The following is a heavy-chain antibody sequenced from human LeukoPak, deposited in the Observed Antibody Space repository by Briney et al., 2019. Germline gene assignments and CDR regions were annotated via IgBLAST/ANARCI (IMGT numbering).Heavy chain of an antibody. CDR3: ARGGVPKPWYFDL. V-gene: IGHV3-30*14. CDR1: GFTFSSYA. Sequence: PGGSLRLSCAASGFTFSSYAMHWVRQAPGKGLEWVAVISYDGSNKYYADSVKGRFTISRDNSKNTLYLQMNSLRAEDTAVYYCARGGVPKPWYFDLWGRGTLVTVSS. CDR2: ISYDGSNK. D-gene: IGHD3-16*01. J-gene: IGHJ2*01.